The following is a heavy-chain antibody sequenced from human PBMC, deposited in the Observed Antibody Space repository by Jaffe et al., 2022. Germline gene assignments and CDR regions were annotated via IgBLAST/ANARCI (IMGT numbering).Heavy chain of an antibody. J-gene: IGHJ2*01. CDR3: AKNYGDYGADWYFDL. CDR2: ISWNSGSI. D-gene: IGHD4-17*01. CDR1: GFTFDDYA. V-gene: IGHV3-9*01. Sequence: EVQLVESGGGLVQPGRSLRLSCAASGFTFDDYAMHWVRQAPGKGLEWVSGISWNSGSIGYADSVKGRFTISRDNAKNSLYLQMNSLRAEDTALYYCAKNYGDYGADWYFDLWGRGTLVTVSS.